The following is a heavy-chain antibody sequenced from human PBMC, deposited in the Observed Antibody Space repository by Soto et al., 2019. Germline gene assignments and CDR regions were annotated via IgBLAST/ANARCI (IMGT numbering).Heavy chain of an antibody. J-gene: IGHJ4*02. CDR1: GGSISSSSSY. CDR2: IFYTGST. CDR3: AKQRVPAAGSPTFDY. V-gene: IGHV4-39*01. Sequence: SETLSLTCTVSGGSISSSSSYWGWIRQPPGKGLEWIGTIFYTGSTYYNPSLNSRITISVDTSKNQFSLNLSSVTAADTAVYYRAKQRVPAAGSPTFDYWGQGTLVTVSS. D-gene: IGHD2-2*01.